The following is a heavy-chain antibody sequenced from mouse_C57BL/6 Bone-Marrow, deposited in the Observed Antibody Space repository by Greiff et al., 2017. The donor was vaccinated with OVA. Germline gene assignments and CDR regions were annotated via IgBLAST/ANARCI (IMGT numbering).Heavy chain of an antibody. CDR1: GYAFTNYL. D-gene: IGHD1-1*01. J-gene: IGHJ2*01. Sequence: QVQLKESGAELVRPGTSVKVSCKASGYAFTNYLIEWVKQRPGQGLEWIGVINPGSGGTNYNEKFKGKATLTADKSSSTAYMQLSSLTSDDSAVYFCARNEYYGSSPYYFDYWGQGTTLTVSS. V-gene: IGHV1-54*01. CDR2: INPGSGGT. CDR3: ARNEYYGSSPYYFDY.